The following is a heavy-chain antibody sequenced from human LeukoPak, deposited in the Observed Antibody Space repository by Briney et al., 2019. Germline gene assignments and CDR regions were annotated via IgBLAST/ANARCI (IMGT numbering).Heavy chain of an antibody. CDR2: IIPIFGTA. CDR3: ASAGEYQLPIPDNHYYYYMDV. Sequence: ASVKVSCKASGGTFSSYAISWVRQAPGQGLEWMGGIIPIFGTANYAQKFQGRVTITADESTSTAYMELSSLRSEDTAVYYCASAGEYQLPIPDNHYYYYMDVWGKGTTVTVSS. CDR1: GGTFSSYA. V-gene: IGHV1-69*13. D-gene: IGHD2-2*01. J-gene: IGHJ6*03.